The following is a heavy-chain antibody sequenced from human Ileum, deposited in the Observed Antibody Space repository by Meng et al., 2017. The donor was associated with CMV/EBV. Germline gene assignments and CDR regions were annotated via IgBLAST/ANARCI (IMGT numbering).Heavy chain of an antibody. V-gene: IGHV3-69-1*01. CDR2: ISSYYI. CDR1: GFMLNDYA. CDR3: TRAYAEGVKVPADWFDP. J-gene: IGHJ5*02. Sequence: GGSLRLSCAASGFMLNDYAMNWVRQAPGKGLEWVASISSYYIFQAESVKGRFTISRDNAKNSLYLQMNDLRSEDTAVYYCTRAYAEGVKVPADWFDPWGQGALVTVSS. D-gene: IGHD2-2*01.